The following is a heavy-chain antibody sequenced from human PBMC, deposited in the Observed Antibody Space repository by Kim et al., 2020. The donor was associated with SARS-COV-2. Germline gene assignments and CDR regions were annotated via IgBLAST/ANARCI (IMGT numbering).Heavy chain of an antibody. J-gene: IGHJ4*02. D-gene: IGHD5-12*01. Sequence: TKYNPSLHNRVNISVDTSKNQFSLKLSSVTAAHTAVYYYASNGYDYYFDYWGQRTLVTVSS. CDR2: T. CDR3: ASNGYDYYFDY. V-gene: IGHV4-4*09.